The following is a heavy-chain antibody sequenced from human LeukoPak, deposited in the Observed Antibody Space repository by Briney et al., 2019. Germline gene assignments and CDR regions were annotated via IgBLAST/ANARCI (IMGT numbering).Heavy chain of an antibody. CDR1: GYTFTSYD. Sequence: ASVKVSCKASGYTFTSYDINWVRQATGQGLEWMGWMNPNSGNTGYAQKFQGRVTMTRNTSISTAYMELSSLRSEDTAVYYCARGRGWPDGSSNWSDPWGQGTLVTVSS. D-gene: IGHD6-6*01. CDR3: ARGRGWPDGSSNWSDP. J-gene: IGHJ5*02. V-gene: IGHV1-8*01. CDR2: MNPNSGNT.